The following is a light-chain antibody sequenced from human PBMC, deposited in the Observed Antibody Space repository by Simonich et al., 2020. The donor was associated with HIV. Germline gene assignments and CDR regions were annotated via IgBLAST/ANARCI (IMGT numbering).Light chain of an antibody. CDR2: GDY. CDR1: SGSTASNY. J-gene: IGLJ3*02. Sequence: NFMLTQPHSVSESPGKTVTISCTRSSGSTASNYVQWYQQHPGSAPTPVIYGDYQRPSGVPDRFSGSIDSSSNSASLTISGLKTEDEADYYCQSYDSSNYWVFGGGTKLTVL. CDR3: QSYDSSNYWV. V-gene: IGLV6-57*03.